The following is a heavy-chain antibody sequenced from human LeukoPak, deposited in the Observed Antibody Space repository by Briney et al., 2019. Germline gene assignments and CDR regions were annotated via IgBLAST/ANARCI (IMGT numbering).Heavy chain of an antibody. CDR2: IFASGST. CDR3: VRDCSSVTCFDY. CDR1: GGSINNFH. J-gene: IGHJ4*02. D-gene: IGHD2-2*01. V-gene: IGHV4-4*07. Sequence: SETLSLTCTVSGGSINNFHWGWIRQPAGKGLEWIGLIFASGSTNYNPSLKSRITMSVDASKNQFSLKLRSVTAADTAMYYCVRDCSSVTCFDYWGQGALVTVSS.